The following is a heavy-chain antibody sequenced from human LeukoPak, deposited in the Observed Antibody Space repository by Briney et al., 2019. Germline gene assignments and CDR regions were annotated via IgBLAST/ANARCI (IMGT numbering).Heavy chain of an antibody. Sequence: GGSLRLSCAVSGFTATDNYMSWVRQAPGKGLQWVSVIYPDGRTYYADSVKGRFTISRDISRNTLLLQMNNLRADDTAVHYCARTNPVYGDYDYWGQGTLVTVSS. J-gene: IGHJ4*02. CDR3: ARTNPVYGDYDY. D-gene: IGHD4-17*01. CDR2: IYPDGRT. V-gene: IGHV3-53*01. CDR1: GFTATDNY.